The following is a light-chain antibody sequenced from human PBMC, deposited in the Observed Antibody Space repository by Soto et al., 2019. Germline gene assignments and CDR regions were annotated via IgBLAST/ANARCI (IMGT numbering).Light chain of an antibody. J-gene: IGLJ1*01. CDR2: DVS. V-gene: IGLV2-14*01. CDR1: SSEVGGYNY. Sequence: QSVLTQPASVSGSPGQSITISCTGTSSEVGGYNYVSWYQQYPGKAPKLMIYDVSNRPSGVSNRFSGSKSGNTASLTISGLQAEDEADYYCSSYTISNTLVFGSGIKVTVL. CDR3: SSYTISNTLV.